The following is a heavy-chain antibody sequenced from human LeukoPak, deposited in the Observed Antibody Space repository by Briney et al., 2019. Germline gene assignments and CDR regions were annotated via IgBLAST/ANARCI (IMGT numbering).Heavy chain of an antibody. CDR2: IKSKADGGTI. CDR3: SYYYDSSGYVDY. Sequence: PGGSLRLSCAASGFTFSDAWMNWVRQAPGKGREWVGRIKSKADGGTIDYAPPVKGRFTISRDDSKNTVYMQMNSLKTEDTAVYYCSYYYDSSGYVDYWGQGTLVTVSS. D-gene: IGHD3-22*01. J-gene: IGHJ4*02. V-gene: IGHV3-15*01. CDR1: GFTFSDAW.